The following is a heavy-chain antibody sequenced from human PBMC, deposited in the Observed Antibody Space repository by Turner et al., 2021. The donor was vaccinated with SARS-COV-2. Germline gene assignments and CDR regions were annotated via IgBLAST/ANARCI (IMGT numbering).Heavy chain of an antibody. D-gene: IGHD3-22*01. CDR3: ARDPDSSIFDP. J-gene: IGHJ5*02. Sequence: QVQLVQSGAEVRKLGASLTVPCQTSGYNFVTYYIQWVRQAPGQGLEWMGWLNPFSGVTSYAQKLQGRVTLTGDASTSTAYMELRGLRHDDTAFYFCARDPDSSIFDPWGQGTLVTVSS. CDR2: LNPFSGVT. V-gene: IGHV1-2*02. CDR1: GYNFVTYY.